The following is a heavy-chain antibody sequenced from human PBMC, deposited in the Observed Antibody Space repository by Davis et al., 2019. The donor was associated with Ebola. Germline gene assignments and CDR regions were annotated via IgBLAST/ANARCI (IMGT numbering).Heavy chain of an antibody. CDR3: ASVYCSGTSCPIPWWFDP. Sequence: SVKVSCKASGYTFSGEYMSWVRQAPGQGLEWMGGINPLFGTANYAQKFQGRVTITADGSTRTSYMELSSLRSDDTALYYCASVYCSGTSCPIPWWFDPWGQGTLVTVSS. J-gene: IGHJ5*02. CDR1: GYTFSGEY. D-gene: IGHD2-2*01. V-gene: IGHV1-69*13. CDR2: INPLFGTA.